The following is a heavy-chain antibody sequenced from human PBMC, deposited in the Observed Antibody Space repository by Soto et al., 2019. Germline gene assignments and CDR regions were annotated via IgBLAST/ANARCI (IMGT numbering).Heavy chain of an antibody. V-gene: IGHV1-18*04. CDR2: ISAYNGNT. CDR3: ARDPPKGYSSSLESSDY. J-gene: IGHJ4*02. D-gene: IGHD6-13*01. CDR1: GYTFTSYG. Sequence: QVQLVQSGAEVKKPGASVKVSCKASGYTFTSYGISWVRQAPGQGLEWMGWISAYNGNTNYAQKLQGRVTMTTDTSTSTAYMELRSLRSDDTAVYYCARDPPKGYSSSLESSDYWGQGTLVTVSS.